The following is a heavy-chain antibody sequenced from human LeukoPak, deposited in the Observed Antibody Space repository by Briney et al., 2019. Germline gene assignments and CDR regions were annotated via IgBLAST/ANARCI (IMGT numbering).Heavy chain of an antibody. CDR1: GHTFTSYG. CDR2: ISGDNGDT. V-gene: IGHV1-18*01. CDR3: AMHRGTTWWDLLDS. J-gene: IGHJ4*02. Sequence: PMASVKVSCKASGHTFTSYGITWVRQAPGQGLEWMGWISGDNGDTNYAQKFQGRVTIGTDTSTSTAYVELTNLRSDDTAMYYCAMHRGTTWWDLLDSWGQGTLVTVSS. D-gene: IGHD1-26*01.